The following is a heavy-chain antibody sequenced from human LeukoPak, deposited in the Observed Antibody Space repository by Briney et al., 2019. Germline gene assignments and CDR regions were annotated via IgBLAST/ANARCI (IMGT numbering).Heavy chain of an antibody. V-gene: IGHV4-61*02. D-gene: IGHD3-22*01. CDR3: ARDPYYYDSSGYLPGAFDI. Sequence: PSETLSLTCTVSGGSISSSSYYWSWIRQPAGKGLEWIGRIYTSGSTNYNPSLKSRVTMSVDTSKNQFSLKLSSVTAADTAVYYCARDPYYYDSSGYLPGAFDIWGQGTMVTVSS. CDR2: IYTSGST. J-gene: IGHJ3*02. CDR1: GGSISSSSYY.